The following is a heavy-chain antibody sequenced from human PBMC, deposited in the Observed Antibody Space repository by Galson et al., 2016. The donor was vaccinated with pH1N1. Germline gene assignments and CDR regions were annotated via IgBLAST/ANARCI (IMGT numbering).Heavy chain of an antibody. D-gene: IGHD1-26*01. Sequence: PALVKPTQTLTLTCTFSGFSLSTSGVGVGWIRQSPGKALEWLALIYWDDDKRYSPSLKSRLTITKDTSKNQMVLTMTNMDPVDTATYYCAHNRQRSGGTYYRPFDYWGQGTLFTVSS. CDR3: AHNRQRSGGTYYRPFDY. CDR1: GFSLSTSGVG. CDR2: IYWDDDK. V-gene: IGHV2-5*02. J-gene: IGHJ4*02.